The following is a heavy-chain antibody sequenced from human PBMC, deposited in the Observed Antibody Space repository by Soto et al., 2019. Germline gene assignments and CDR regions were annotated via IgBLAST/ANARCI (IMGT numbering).Heavy chain of an antibody. J-gene: IGHJ5*01. Sequence: EVQLVESGGGLVQPGRSLRLSCAASGFTFDDYAMHWVRQAPGKGLEWVSGISWNSGSRGYADSVKGRFTISRDNAKNSLYLQMNGLRAEDTALYYCAKAEIAAAGTFASWGQGTLVXVSS. V-gene: IGHV3-9*01. CDR3: AKAEIAAAGTFAS. CDR1: GFTFDDYA. D-gene: IGHD6-13*01. CDR2: ISWNSGSR.